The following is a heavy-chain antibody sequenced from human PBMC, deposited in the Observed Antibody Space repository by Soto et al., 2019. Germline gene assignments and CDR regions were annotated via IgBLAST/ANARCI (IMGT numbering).Heavy chain of an antibody. Sequence: QVQLVQSGAEVKKPGASVKVSCKASGYTFTSYYMHWVRQAPGQGLEWMGIINPSGGSTSYAQKFQGRVTMTRDTSTSTVYMGLSSLRSEDTAVYYCAAETSRDYYDSSGPTGWFDPWGQGTLVTVSS. CDR3: AAETSRDYYDSSGPTGWFDP. CDR2: INPSGGST. J-gene: IGHJ5*02. V-gene: IGHV1-46*01. D-gene: IGHD3-22*01. CDR1: GYTFTSYY.